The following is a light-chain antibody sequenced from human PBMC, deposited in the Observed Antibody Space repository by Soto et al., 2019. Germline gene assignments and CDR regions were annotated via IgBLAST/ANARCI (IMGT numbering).Light chain of an antibody. CDR2: EVS. CDR3: CSYAGSSTWVV. Sequence: QSALTQPASVSGSPGQSITISCTGTSSDVGSYNLVSWYQQHPGKAPKLMIYEVSKRPSGVSNRFSGSKSGNTASLTISGVQAADEADYYCCSYAGSSTWVVFGGGTKLTVL. CDR1: SSDVGSYNL. V-gene: IGLV2-23*02. J-gene: IGLJ2*01.